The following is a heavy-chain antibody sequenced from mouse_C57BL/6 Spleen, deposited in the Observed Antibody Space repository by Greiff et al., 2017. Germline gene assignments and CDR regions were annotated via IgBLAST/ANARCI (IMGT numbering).Heavy chain of an antibody. D-gene: IGHD2-4*01. CDR2: IYPRSGNT. CDR3: ARSAYYDCDEGAGYAMDY. CDR1: GYTFTSYG. J-gene: IGHJ4*01. Sequence: QVQLQQSGAELARPGASVKLSCKASGYTFTSYGISWVKQRTGQGLEWIGEIYPRSGNTYYNEKFKGKATLTADKSSSTAYMELRSLTSEDSAVXFCARSAYYDCDEGAGYAMDYWGQGTPVTVSS. V-gene: IGHV1-81*01.